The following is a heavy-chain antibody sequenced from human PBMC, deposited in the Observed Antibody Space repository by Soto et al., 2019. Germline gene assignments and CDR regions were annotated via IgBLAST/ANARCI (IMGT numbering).Heavy chain of an antibody. D-gene: IGHD1-1*01. CDR2: VIPIFGTA. Sequence: ASVKVSCKASGGAFTSYAISWVRQAPGQGLEWMGGVIPIFGTANYAQNFQDRVTITADDSTSTAYMELSSLRSEDTAVYYCAVSSYNWNGRWFDPWGQGTLVTVSS. J-gene: IGHJ5*02. V-gene: IGHV1-69*13. CDR3: AVSSYNWNGRWFDP. CDR1: GGAFTSYA.